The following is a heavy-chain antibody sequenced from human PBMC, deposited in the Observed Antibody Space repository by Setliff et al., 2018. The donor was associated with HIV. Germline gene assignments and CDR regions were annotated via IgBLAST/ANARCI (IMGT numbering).Heavy chain of an antibody. Sequence: ASVQVSCKASGYTFLNYGISWVRQTPGRGREWMAWINVGNGNTKTARKFQGRVALTTGTSTSTAHMGLRNLRSDDTAVYYCARDSGMAVVGTWRRLDPWGQGTLVTVSS. CDR2: INVGNGNT. CDR3: ARDSGMAVVGTWRRLDP. D-gene: IGHD6-19*01. V-gene: IGHV1-18*01. CDR1: GYTFLNYG. J-gene: IGHJ5*02.